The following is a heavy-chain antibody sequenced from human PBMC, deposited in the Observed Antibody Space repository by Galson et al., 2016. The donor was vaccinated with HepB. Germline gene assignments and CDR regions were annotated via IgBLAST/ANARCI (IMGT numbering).Heavy chain of an antibody. CDR3: AKSQFALPDSGWFNAFDL. CDR2: ISSSDGRP. V-gene: IGHV3-23*01. Sequence: SLRLSCAASGFTSNTYAMTWVRQAPGEGLEWVSSISSSDGRPWYADSVRGRFTISTDNSKTTLYVQMNSLRVDDSAIYYCAKSQFALPDSGWFNAFDLWGQGTMVTVSS. D-gene: IGHD6-19*01. J-gene: IGHJ3*01. CDR1: GFTSNTYA.